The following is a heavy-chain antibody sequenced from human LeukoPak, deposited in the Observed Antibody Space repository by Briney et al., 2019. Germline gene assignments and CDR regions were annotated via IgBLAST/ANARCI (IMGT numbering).Heavy chain of an antibody. CDR2: ISYDGSNK. V-gene: IGHV3-30*18. Sequence: GGSLRLSCAASGFTFSSYGMHWVRQAPGKGLEWVAVISYDGSNKYYADSVKGRFTISRDNSKYTLYLQMNSLRAEDTAVYYCAKDRTSYDFWSGYYYYYYYGMDVWGQGTTVTVSS. J-gene: IGHJ6*02. D-gene: IGHD3-3*01. CDR3: AKDRTSYDFWSGYYYYYYYGMDV. CDR1: GFTFSSYG.